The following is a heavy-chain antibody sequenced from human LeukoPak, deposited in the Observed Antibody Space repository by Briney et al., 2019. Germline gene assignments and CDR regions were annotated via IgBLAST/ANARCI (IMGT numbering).Heavy chain of an antibody. CDR3: ARGMWFDTLFSAFDV. V-gene: IGHV4-4*07. J-gene: IGHJ3*01. CDR1: GGSISSYY. Sequence: PSETLSLTCTVSGGSISSYYWSWIRQPAGKGLEWIGRIYTSGSTNYNPSLKSRVTMSVDTSKNQFSLMLTSVTAADTALYYCARGMWFDTLFSAFDVWGQGTMVSVSS. CDR2: IYTSGST. D-gene: IGHD3-10*01.